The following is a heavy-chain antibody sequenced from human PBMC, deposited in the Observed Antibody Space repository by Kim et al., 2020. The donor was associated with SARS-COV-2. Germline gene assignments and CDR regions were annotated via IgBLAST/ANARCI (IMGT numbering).Heavy chain of an antibody. J-gene: IGHJ4*02. CDR3: ARVRSKNYAYYYDSSGYYECIDY. Sequence: ASVKVSCKASGYTFTSYAMNWVRQAPGQGLEWMGWINTNTGNPTYAQGFTGRFVFSLDTSVSTAYLQISSLKAEDTAVYYCARVRSKNYAYYYDSSGYYECIDYWGQGTLVTVSS. CDR1: GYTFTSYA. CDR2: INTNTGNP. D-gene: IGHD3-22*01. V-gene: IGHV7-4-1*02.